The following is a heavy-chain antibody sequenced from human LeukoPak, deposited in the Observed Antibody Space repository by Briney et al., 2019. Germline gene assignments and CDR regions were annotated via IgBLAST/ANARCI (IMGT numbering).Heavy chain of an antibody. CDR2: INPNSGGT. D-gene: IGHD4-17*01. J-gene: IGHJ4*02. CDR1: GYTFTGYY. CDR3: ARCPYDYGAEIDY. V-gene: IGHV1-2*02. Sequence: ASVKVSCKASGYTFTGYYIHWVRQAPGQGLEWMGWINPNSGGTNYAQKFQGRVTMTRDTSISTAYMELSRLRSDDTAVYYCARCPYDYGAEIDYWGQGTLVTVSS.